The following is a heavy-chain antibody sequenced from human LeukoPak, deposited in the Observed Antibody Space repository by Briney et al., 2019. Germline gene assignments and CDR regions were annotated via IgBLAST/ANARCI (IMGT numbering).Heavy chain of an antibody. CDR3: ARGVYDFWIGYYNRHPNYFVY. CDR2: INPNSGGT. J-gene: IGHJ4*02. V-gene: IGHV1-2*02. CDR1: GYTFTCYY. Sequence: ASVKVSCKASGYTFTCYYMHWVRQAPGQGLEWMGWINPNSGGTNNAQKFQGRVTMTRETSISTAYMELSRLRSDDTAVYYCARGVYDFWIGYYNRHPNYFVYWGQGRLVGVCS. D-gene: IGHD3-3*01.